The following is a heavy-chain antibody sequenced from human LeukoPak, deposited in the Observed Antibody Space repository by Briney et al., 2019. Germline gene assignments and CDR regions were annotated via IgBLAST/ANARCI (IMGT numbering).Heavy chain of an antibody. CDR3: ARVDRFGESTHYFDD. J-gene: IGHJ4*02. Sequence: PGGSLRLSCATSAFTFSDYWLSWVRQTPGKGLQWVANIREDGSEKYYVDSVKGRFTISRDNAKKSLYLQMNSLRAEDTAVYYCARVDRFGESTHYFDDWGQGTLVSVSS. CDR2: IREDGSEK. CDR1: AFTFSDYW. V-gene: IGHV3-7*01. D-gene: IGHD3-10*01.